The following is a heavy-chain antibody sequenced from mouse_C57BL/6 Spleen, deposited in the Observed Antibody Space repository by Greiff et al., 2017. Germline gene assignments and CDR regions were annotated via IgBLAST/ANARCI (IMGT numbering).Heavy chain of an antibody. Sequence: VQLQQSGAELVRPGASVKLSCTASGFNIKDDYMHWVMQRPEQGLEWIGWIDPENGDTEYASKFQGKATITADTSSNTAYLQLSSLTSEDTAVYYCTTYYYGSSGFDYWGQGTTLTVSS. CDR1: GFNIKDDY. V-gene: IGHV14-4*01. D-gene: IGHD1-1*01. CDR2: IDPENGDT. CDR3: TTYYYGSSGFDY. J-gene: IGHJ2*01.